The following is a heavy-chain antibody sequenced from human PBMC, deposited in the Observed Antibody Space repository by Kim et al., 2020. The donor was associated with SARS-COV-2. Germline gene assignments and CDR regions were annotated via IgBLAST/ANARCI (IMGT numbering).Heavy chain of an antibody. Sequence: SETLSLTCTVSGGSISSYYWSWIRQPPGKGLEWIGYIYYSGSTNYNPSLKSRVTISVDTSKNQFSLKLSSVTAADTAVYYCARDIAAAGTFDYWGQGTLVTVSS. CDR1: GGSISSYY. J-gene: IGHJ4*02. CDR3: ARDIAAAGTFDY. D-gene: IGHD6-13*01. CDR2: IYYSGST. V-gene: IGHV4-59*13.